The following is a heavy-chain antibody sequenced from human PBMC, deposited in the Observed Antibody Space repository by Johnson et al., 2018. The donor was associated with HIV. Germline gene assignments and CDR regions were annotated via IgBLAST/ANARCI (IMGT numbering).Heavy chain of an antibody. CDR2: ISYDGSNK. CDR3: AKDRQFLEWYDAFDI. V-gene: IGHV3-30*04. Sequence: QMQLVESGGGLVQPGGSLSLSCAASGLTFSSYAMHWVRQAPGKGLEWVAVISYDGSNKYYAHSVKGRFTISRDNSKNTLYLQMNSLRAEDTAVYYCAKDRQFLEWYDAFDIWGQETMVTVSS. D-gene: IGHD3-3*01. CDR1: GLTFSSYA. J-gene: IGHJ3*02.